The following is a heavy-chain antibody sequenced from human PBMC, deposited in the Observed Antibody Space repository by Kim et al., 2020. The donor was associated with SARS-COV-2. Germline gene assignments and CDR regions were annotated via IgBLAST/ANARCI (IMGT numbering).Heavy chain of an antibody. Sequence: SETLSLTCAVYGGSFSGYYWSWIRQPPGKGLEWIGEINHSGSTNYNPSLKSRVTISVDTSKNQFSLKLSSVTAADTAVYYCARGTTVTTLYYYYYGMDVWGQGTTVTVSS. CDR3: ARGTTVTTLYYYYYGMDV. J-gene: IGHJ6*02. CDR1: GGSFSGYY. CDR2: INHSGST. D-gene: IGHD4-17*01. V-gene: IGHV4-34*01.